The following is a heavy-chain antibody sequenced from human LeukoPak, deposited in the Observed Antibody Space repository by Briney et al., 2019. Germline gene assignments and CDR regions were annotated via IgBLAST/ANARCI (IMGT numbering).Heavy chain of an antibody. J-gene: IGHJ6*02. CDR3: VRRHPPPSTSPTSYGMDV. CDR1: GFTFSGYW. CDR2: INTDGSST. Sequence: GGSLRLSCAASGFTFSGYWMHWVRQATGKGLVWVSRINTDGSSTTYADSVKGRFTISRDNAKNTLYLQMNSLRVEDTAVYHCVRRHPPPSTSPTSYGMDVWGQGTTVTVSS. V-gene: IGHV3-74*01. D-gene: IGHD2-2*01.